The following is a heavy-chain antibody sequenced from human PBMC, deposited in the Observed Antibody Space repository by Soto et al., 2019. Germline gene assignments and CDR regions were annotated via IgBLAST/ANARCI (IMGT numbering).Heavy chain of an antibody. D-gene: IGHD6-13*01. CDR3: ARGKESIAAAGGWFDP. Sequence: QVQLVQSGAEVKKPGSSVKVSCKASGGTFSSYAISWVRQAPGQGLEWMGGIIPICGTANYAQKFQGRVTITADESPSTAYMELSSLRSEDKAVYYCARGKESIAAAGGWFDPWGQGTLVTVSS. V-gene: IGHV1-69*12. CDR1: GGTFSSYA. CDR2: IIPICGTA. J-gene: IGHJ5*02.